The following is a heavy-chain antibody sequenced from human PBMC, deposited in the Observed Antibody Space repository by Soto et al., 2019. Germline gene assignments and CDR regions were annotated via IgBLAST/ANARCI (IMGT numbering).Heavy chain of an antibody. V-gene: IGHV4-30-4*01. D-gene: IGHD2-2*01. CDR3: ARDEYQLLSSVSWFDS. Sequence: SETLSLTCTVSGGSISDDSYWSWIRQTPGKGLEWIGYIYHTGNTYYNPSLRSRVSISVDKSKSQFSLKLISVTAADTAVYFCARDEYQLLSSVSWFDSWGQGTLVTVS. J-gene: IGHJ5*01. CDR1: GGSISDDSY. CDR2: IYHTGNT.